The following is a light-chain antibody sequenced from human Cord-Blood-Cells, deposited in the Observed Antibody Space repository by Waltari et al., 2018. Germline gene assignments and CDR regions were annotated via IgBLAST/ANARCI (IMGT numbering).Light chain of an antibody. V-gene: IGKV1-33*01. CDR3: QQYDNLPLT. CDR1: QDISNY. J-gene: IGKJ4*01. CDR2: DAS. Sequence: DIQMTQSPSSLSASVGDRVTITCQASQDISNYLNWYQQKPGKAPKLLIYDASNLETAVPSRFSGSGSGTDFTFTISSLRPEDIATYDCQQYDNLPLTSGGGTKVEIK.